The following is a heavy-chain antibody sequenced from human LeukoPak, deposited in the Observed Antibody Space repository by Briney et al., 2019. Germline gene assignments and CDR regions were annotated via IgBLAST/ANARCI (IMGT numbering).Heavy chain of an antibody. V-gene: IGHV3-23*01. D-gene: IGHD3-10*01. CDR3: AKGLGSGSYYNVFDY. Sequence: GGSLRLSCAASEFTFSNYAMSWVRQAPGKGLEWVSSLTSGGSSYYADSVKGRFTISRDNSRNTLYLQMNSLRAEDTAVYYCAKGLGSGSYYNVFDYWGQGTPVTVSS. CDR1: EFTFSNYA. CDR2: LTSGGSS. J-gene: IGHJ4*02.